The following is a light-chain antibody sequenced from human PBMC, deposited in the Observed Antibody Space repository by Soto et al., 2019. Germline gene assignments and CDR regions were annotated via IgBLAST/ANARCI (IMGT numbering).Light chain of an antibody. CDR1: QSVSTS. J-gene: IGKJ1*01. CDR3: QQYNNWWT. V-gene: IGKV3-15*01. Sequence: EIVMTQSPATLSVSPGERATLSCRASQSVSTSLAWYQQKPGQAPRLLISGASTRATGVPARFSGSGSETEFTLTICTLLSEDFAVYYCQQYNNWWTFGQGTKVEIK. CDR2: GAS.